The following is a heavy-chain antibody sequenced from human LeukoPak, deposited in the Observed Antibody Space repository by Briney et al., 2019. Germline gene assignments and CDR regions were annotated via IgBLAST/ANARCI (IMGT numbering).Heavy chain of an antibody. CDR1: GXSISSYY. CDR3: ARGRAADGQTIFDS. V-gene: IGHV4-59*01. J-gene: IGHJ4*02. D-gene: IGHD6-25*01. CDR2: IYYSGST. Sequence: SETLSLTCTVSGXSISSYYGSWIRKPPGKGLEWIGYIYYSGSTNYNPSLKSRDTISVDTSKNQFSLKLSSVTAADMAVYYCARGRAADGQTIFDSWGQGTLVTVSS.